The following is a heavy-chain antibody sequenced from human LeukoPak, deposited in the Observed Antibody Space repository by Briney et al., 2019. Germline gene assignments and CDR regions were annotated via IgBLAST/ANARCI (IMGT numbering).Heavy chain of an antibody. V-gene: IGHV3-30*02. J-gene: IGHJ4*02. D-gene: IGHD1-14*01. CDR2: IRYDGSNK. CDR1: GFTFSSYG. Sequence: GGSLRLSCAASGFTFSSYGMHWVRQAPGKGLEWVAFIRYDGSNKYYADSVKGRFTISRDNSKNTLYLQMNSLRAEDTAVYYCARVRIAGDYFDYWGQGTLVTVSS. CDR3: ARVRIAGDYFDY.